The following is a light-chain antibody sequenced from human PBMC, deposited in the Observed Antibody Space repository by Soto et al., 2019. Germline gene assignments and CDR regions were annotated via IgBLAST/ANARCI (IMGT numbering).Light chain of an antibody. CDR3: QQYYRTPIT. CDR2: WAS. Sequence: DIVMTQSPDSLTVSLGERATINCRSSQSVLYSSNNKNYLAWYQHKPGQPPKLLIYWASTRDSGVPDRFSGSGSGTDFTLTISSLPAEDVAVYSCQQYYRTPITFGGGTKVEIK. J-gene: IGKJ4*02. CDR1: QSVLYSSNNKNY. V-gene: IGKV4-1*01.